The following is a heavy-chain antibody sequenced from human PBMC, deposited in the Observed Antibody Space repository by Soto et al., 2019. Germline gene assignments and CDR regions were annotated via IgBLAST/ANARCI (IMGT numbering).Heavy chain of an antibody. J-gene: IGHJ6*02. CDR3: ATDPGPALAAAGAYYYYYCMDV. CDR2: ISAYNGDT. CDR1: GYTFTRYG. V-gene: IGHV1-18*01. Sequence: ASVKVSCKASGYTFTRYGISWVRQAPGEGLEWMGWISAYNGDTNYAQKLQDRVTMTTDTSTSTLYFELRSLRSDYTSVYYCATDPGPALAAAGAYYYYYCMDVWGQGTTVTVSS. D-gene: IGHD6-13*01.